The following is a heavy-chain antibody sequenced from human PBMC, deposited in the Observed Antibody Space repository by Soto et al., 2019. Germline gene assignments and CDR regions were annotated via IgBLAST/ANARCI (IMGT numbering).Heavy chain of an antibody. J-gene: IGHJ3*02. V-gene: IGHV3-23*01. D-gene: IGHD1-26*01. CDR3: AKDHYVGATNVDAFEI. CDR1: GVSFSSYA. Sequence: PGGSLGLSCAASGVSFSSYAMCWVRQAPGKGLEWVSAISGSGGSTYYADSVKGRFTISRDNSKSTLYLQMNSLRAEDTAVYYCAKDHYVGATNVDAFEIWGQGTMVTVSS. CDR2: ISGSGGST.